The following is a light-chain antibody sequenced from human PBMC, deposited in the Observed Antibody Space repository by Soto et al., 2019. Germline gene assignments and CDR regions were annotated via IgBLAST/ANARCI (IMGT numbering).Light chain of an antibody. Sequence: NFMLTQPHSVSESPGKTVIISCTRSSGSIASNYVQWYQQRPGSSPTTVIYEDNQRPSGVPDRFSGSIDSSSNSASLTISGLETEDEADYFCQSYDATNQVFGGGTKATVL. V-gene: IGLV6-57*01. CDR1: SGSIASNY. CDR3: QSYDATNQV. J-gene: IGLJ3*02. CDR2: EDN.